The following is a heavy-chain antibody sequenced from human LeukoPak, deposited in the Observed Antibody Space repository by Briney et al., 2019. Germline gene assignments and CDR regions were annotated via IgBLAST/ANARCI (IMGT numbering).Heavy chain of an antibody. J-gene: IGHJ3*02. V-gene: IGHV3-23*01. CDR3: AKDRGWKLVDPHAFDI. CDR2: ISGSGGST. D-gene: IGHD4-23*01. Sequence: HPGGSLRLSCAASGFTFSSYAMSWVRQAPGKGLEWVSAISGSGGSTYYADSVKGRFTISRDNSKNTLYLQMNSLRAEDTAVYYCAKDRGWKLVDPHAFDIWGQGTMVTVSS. CDR1: GFTFSSYA.